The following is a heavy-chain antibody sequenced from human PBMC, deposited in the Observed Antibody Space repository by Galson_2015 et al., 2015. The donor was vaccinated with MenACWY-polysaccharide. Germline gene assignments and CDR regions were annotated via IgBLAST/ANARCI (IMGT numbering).Heavy chain of an antibody. D-gene: IGHD1-26*01. CDR3: ARVLKGLVGATPDY. CDR2: ISSGGTI. V-gene: IGHV3-48*02. J-gene: IGHJ4*02. Sequence: SLRLSCAASGFTFSSYSMNWVRQAPGKGLEWVSYISSGGTIYYADSVKGRFTISRDNAKNSLYLQMNSLRDDDTAVYHCARVLKGLVGATPDYWGQGTLVTVSS. CDR1: GFTFSSYS.